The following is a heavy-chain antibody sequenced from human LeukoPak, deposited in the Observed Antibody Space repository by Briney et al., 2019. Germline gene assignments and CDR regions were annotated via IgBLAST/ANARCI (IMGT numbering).Heavy chain of an antibody. D-gene: IGHD3-10*01. Sequence: SETLSLTCTASGGSISSVNYYWGWIRQPPGKGLEWIGSVYFSGRTHYNPSLTSRVTISVDTSKNQFSLKLSSVTAADTAVYYCARVSWFDELPTYWGQGTLVSVSS. J-gene: IGHJ4*02. V-gene: IGHV4-39*07. CDR3: ARVSWFDELPTY. CDR1: GGSISSVNYY. CDR2: VYFSGRT.